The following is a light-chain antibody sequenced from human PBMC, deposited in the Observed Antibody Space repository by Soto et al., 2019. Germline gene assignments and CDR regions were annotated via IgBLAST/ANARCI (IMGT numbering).Light chain of an antibody. CDR2: EVN. V-gene: IGLV2-23*02. CDR3: CSYAGSYEV. CDR1: SGDIGTYNL. Sequence: QSALTQPASVSGSPGQSITISCAGTSGDIGTYNLVSWYQQHPGRAPKLIIFEVNKRPSGVSNRFSGSKSGNTASLTISGLQAEDEADYYCCSYAGSYEVFGGGTKVTVL. J-gene: IGLJ3*02.